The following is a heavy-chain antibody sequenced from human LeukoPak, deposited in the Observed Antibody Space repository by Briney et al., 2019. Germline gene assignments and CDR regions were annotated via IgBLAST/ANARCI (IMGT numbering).Heavy chain of an antibody. Sequence: ASVKVSCKASGYTFTGYHIHWVRQAPGQGLEWMGRINPYSGDTNFAQKFQGRVTMTRDTSITTAYMDLSSLTPDDTAVYFCARDQGSLARSWYTGYWGQGTQVTVSS. CDR2: INPYSGDT. J-gene: IGHJ4*02. CDR1: GYTFTGYH. D-gene: IGHD6-13*01. V-gene: IGHV1-2*06. CDR3: ARDQGSLARSWYTGY.